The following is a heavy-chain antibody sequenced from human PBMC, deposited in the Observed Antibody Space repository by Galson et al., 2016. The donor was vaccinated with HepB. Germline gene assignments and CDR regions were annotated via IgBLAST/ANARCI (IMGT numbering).Heavy chain of an antibody. CDR3: ASSVAAACNWFDP. V-gene: IGHV3-74*01. D-gene: IGHD6-13*01. Sequence: SLRLSCAASGFTFNSYWMHWVRQAPGKGLVWVSRINSDGSSTSYADSVKGRFTISRDNAKNTLYLQMNSLRAEDTAVYYCASSVAAACNWFDPWGQGTLVTVSS. CDR2: INSDGSST. J-gene: IGHJ5*02. CDR1: GFTFNSYW.